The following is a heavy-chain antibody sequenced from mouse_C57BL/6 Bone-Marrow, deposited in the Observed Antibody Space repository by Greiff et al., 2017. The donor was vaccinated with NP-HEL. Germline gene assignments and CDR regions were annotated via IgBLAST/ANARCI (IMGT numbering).Heavy chain of an antibody. CDR2: INPSSGYT. J-gene: IGHJ2*01. D-gene: IGHD2-4*01. V-gene: IGHV1-7*01. CDR1: GYTFTSYW. Sequence: VQLHQSGAELAKPGASVKLSCKASGYTFTSYWMHWVKQRPGQGLEWIGYINPSSGYTKYNQKFKDKATLTADKSSSTDYMQLSSLTYEDSAVYYCATIYYDYDGDYWGQGTTLTVSS. CDR3: ATIYYDYDGDY.